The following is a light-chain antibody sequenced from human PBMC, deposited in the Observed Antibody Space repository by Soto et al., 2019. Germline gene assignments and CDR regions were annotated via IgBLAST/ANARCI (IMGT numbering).Light chain of an antibody. CDR3: QQYSSYPFT. J-gene: IGKJ4*01. Sequence: DIQMTQSPSTLSASVGDRVTITCRASQSITTWLAWYRQQPGKAPKLLIYKASTLESGVPSKFSGSGSGTEFTLTISSLQSDDFATYYCQQYSSYPFTFGGGTTVDIK. CDR1: QSITTW. V-gene: IGKV1-5*03. CDR2: KAS.